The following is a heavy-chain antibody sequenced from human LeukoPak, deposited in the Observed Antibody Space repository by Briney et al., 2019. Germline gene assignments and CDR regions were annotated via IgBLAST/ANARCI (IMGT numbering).Heavy chain of an antibody. Sequence: SQTLSLTCAISGDRVSSNSVTWNWIRQSPSRGLEWLGRTYYRSTWYNDYAVSVRGRITVNPDTSKNQFSLHLNSVTPEDTAVYYCARRLTQYDCFDPWGQGILVTVTS. CDR3: ARRLTQYDCFDP. V-gene: IGHV6-1*01. J-gene: IGHJ5*02. CDR2: TYYRSTWYN. CDR1: GDRVSSNSVT. D-gene: IGHD2-2*01.